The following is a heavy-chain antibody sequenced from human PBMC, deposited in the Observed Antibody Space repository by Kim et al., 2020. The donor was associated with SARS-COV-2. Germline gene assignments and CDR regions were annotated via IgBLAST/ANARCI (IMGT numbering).Heavy chain of an antibody. V-gene: IGHV3-15*01. D-gene: IGHD5-12*01. CDR2: IKSKNNGGTT. Sequence: GGSLRLSCAASGLTFTNAWMSWVRQAPGKGLEWVGRIKSKNNGGTTDYAAPVKGRFTISRDDSKNTLYLQMNSLRTEDTAVYYCTAGILGYSAYVDYWGQGTLATVSS. CDR3: TAGILGYSAYVDY. CDR1: GLTFTNAW. J-gene: IGHJ4*02.